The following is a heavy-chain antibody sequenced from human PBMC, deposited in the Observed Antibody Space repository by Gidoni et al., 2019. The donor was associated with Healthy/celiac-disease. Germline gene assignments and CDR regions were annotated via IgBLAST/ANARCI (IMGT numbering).Heavy chain of an antibody. J-gene: IGHJ4*02. CDR3: ARDYYDSSGPDY. CDR1: GFTFSSYG. CDR2: ISYDGSNK. D-gene: IGHD3-22*01. Sequence: QVQLVESGGGVVQPGGSLRLSCTPSGFTFSSYGMHWVRQAPGKGLEWVAVISYDGSNKYYADSVKGRFTISRDNSKNTLYLQMNSLRAEDTAVYYCARDYYDSSGPDYWGQGTLVTVSS. V-gene: IGHV3-30*03.